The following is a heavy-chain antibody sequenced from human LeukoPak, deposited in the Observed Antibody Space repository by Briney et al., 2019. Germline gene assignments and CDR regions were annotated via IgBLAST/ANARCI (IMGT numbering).Heavy chain of an antibody. V-gene: IGHV3-21*01. D-gene: IGHD3-22*01. CDR1: GFTFSSYS. CDR3: AREYYYDSSGYSNYFDY. Sequence: GGSLRLSCAASGFTFSSYSINGVRQAPGKGLEWVSSISGGSSYIYYADSVKGRFTISRDNAKNSLYLQMNSLRAEDTAVYYCAREYYYDSSGYSNYFDYWGQGTLVTVSS. J-gene: IGHJ4*02. CDR2: ISGGSSYI.